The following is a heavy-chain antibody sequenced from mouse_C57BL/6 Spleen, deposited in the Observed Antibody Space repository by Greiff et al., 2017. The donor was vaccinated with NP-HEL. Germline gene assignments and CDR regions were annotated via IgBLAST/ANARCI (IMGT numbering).Heavy chain of an antibody. CDR3: TTGYYGSSYGYAMDY. J-gene: IGHJ4*01. V-gene: IGHV14-1*01. CDR2: IDPEDGDT. D-gene: IGHD1-1*01. Sequence: VQLKESGAELVRPGASVKLSCTASGFNITDYYMHWVKQRPEQGLEWIGRIDPEDGDTEYAPKFQGKATMTADTSSNTAYLQLSSLTSEDTAVYYCTTGYYGSSYGYAMDYWGQGTSVTVSS. CDR1: GFNITDYY.